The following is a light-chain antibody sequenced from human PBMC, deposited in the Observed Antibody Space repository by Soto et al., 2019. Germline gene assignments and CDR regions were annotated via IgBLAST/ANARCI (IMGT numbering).Light chain of an antibody. CDR2: DAS. CDR3: QHRSGWPLT. V-gene: IGKV3-11*01. J-gene: IGKJ4*01. Sequence: VVTQFPSTLSLSTRQRATLSCLASQSVVSYLAWYQQKPGQAPRLLIYDASNRATGVPARFSGSGSGTDFTLTIDSLEPEDFADYYCQHRSGWPLTFSGGTKVYIK. CDR1: QSVVSY.